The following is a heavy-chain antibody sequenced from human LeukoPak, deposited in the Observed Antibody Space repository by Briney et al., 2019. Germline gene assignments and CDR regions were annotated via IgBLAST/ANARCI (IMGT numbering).Heavy chain of an antibody. CDR3: ARQRGYSYGYADY. CDR1: GGSFSGYY. CDR2: INHSGST. D-gene: IGHD5-18*01. Sequence: SSETLSLTCAVYGGSFSGYYWSWIRQPPGKGLEWIGEINHSGSTNYNPSLKSRVTISVDTSKNQFSLKLSSVTAADTAVCYCARQRGYSYGYADYWGQGTLVTVSS. V-gene: IGHV4-34*01. J-gene: IGHJ4*02.